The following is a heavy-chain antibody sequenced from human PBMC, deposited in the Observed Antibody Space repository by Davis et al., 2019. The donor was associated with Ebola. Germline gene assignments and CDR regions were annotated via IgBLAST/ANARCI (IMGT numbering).Heavy chain of an antibody. D-gene: IGHD4/OR15-4a*01. Sequence: ASVKVSCKASGYTFTSYGISWVRQAPGQGLECMGWISAYNGNTNYAQKLQGRVTMTRNTSLSTAYMELGSLRSEDTAVYYCARGMGLTALGGLYFYSYAMDVWGKGTTVTVSS. CDR3: ARGMGLTALGGLYFYSYAMDV. CDR2: ISAYNGNT. V-gene: IGHV1-18*01. J-gene: IGHJ6*04. CDR1: GYTFTSYG.